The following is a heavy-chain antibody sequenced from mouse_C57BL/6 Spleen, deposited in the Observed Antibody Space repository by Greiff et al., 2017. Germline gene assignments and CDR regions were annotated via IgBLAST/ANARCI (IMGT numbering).Heavy chain of an antibody. D-gene: IGHD6-1*01. CDR2: IYPSDSYT. CDR3: ARSARDWYFDV. J-gene: IGHJ1*03. Sequence: QVQLQQPGAELVMPGASVKLSCKASGYTFTSYWMHWVKQRPGQGLEWIGEIYPSDSYTNYNQKFKGKSTLTVDKSSSTAYMQLSSLTSEDSAVYYCARSARDWYFDVWGTGTTVTVSS. V-gene: IGHV1-69*01. CDR1: GYTFTSYW.